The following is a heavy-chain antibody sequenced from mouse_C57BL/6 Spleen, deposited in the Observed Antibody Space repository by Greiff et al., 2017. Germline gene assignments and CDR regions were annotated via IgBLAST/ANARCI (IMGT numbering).Heavy chain of an antibody. D-gene: IGHD1-1*01. CDR2: IYPGDGDT. V-gene: IGHV1-82*01. CDR1: GYAFSSSW. J-gene: IGHJ4*01. CDR3: ARYYYGSSHYYAMDY. Sequence: VQLQESGPELVKPGASVKISCKASGYAFSSSWMNWVKPRPGKGLEWIGRIYPGDGDTNYNGKFKGKATLTADKSSSTAYMQLSSLTSEDSAVYFCARYYYGSSHYYAMDYWGQGTSDTVSS.